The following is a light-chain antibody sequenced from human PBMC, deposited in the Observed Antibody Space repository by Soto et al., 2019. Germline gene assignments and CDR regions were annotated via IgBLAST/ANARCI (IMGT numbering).Light chain of an antibody. CDR1: KRDIGVYDF. Sequence: QSALTQHPSASGSPGQSVTISCTGTKRDIGVYDFVSWYQHHPGKAPRLIIYEVVQRPSGVPDRFSGSKSGNTASLTVSGLQAADEADYFCKSYAGSNTYVFGSGTKLTVL. J-gene: IGLJ1*01. CDR3: KSYAGSNTYV. CDR2: EVV. V-gene: IGLV2-8*01.